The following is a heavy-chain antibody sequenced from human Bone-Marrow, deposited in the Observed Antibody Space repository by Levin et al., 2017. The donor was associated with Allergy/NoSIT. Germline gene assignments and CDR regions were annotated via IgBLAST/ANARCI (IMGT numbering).Heavy chain of an antibody. CDR1: GFTFSNYA. D-gene: IGHD3-16*01. Sequence: GGSLRLSCAASGFTFSNYAMHWVRQAPGKGLEWVAVISYDGSNKDYADSVKGRFTISRDNSKNTLYLQMNSLRAEDTAVYHCARDRANSVGGYFDLWGRGTLVTVSS. V-gene: IGHV3-30-3*01. CDR3: ARDRANSVGGYFDL. J-gene: IGHJ2*01. CDR2: ISYDGSNK.